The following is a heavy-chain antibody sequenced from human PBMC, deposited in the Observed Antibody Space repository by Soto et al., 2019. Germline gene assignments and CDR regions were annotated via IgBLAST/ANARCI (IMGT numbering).Heavy chain of an antibody. CDR3: ARQIAATGTSGTFDY. CDR1: GDSVSSSSVT. CDR2: TYYRSKWYN. Sequence: SQTLSLTCAISGDSVSSSSVTWNWIRQSPSRGLEWLGRTYYRSKWYNDYAESVKSRITINPDTSNNQFSLHLNSVTPEDTAVYYCARQIAATGTSGTFDYWGQGTLVTVSS. J-gene: IGHJ4*02. D-gene: IGHD6-13*01. V-gene: IGHV6-1*01.